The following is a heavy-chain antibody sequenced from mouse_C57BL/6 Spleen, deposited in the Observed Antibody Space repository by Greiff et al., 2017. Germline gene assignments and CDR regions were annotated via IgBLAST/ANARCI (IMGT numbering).Heavy chain of an antibody. Sequence: DVHLVESGGGLVQPKGSLKLSCAASGFSFNTYAMNWVRQAPGKGLEWVARIRSKSNNYATYYADSVKDRFTISRDDSESMLYLQMNNLKTEDTAMYYCVRQAYYYAMDYWGQGTSVTVSS. V-gene: IGHV10-1*01. CDR1: GFSFNTYA. J-gene: IGHJ4*01. CDR3: VRQAYYYAMDY. CDR2: IRSKSNNYAT.